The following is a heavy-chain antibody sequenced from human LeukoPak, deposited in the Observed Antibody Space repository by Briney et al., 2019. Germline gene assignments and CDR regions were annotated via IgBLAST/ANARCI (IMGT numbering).Heavy chain of an antibody. CDR2: IYYSGST. Sequence: PSETLSLTCTVSGGSISSYYWSWIRQPPGKGLEWIGYIYYSGSTNYNPSLKSRVTISVDTSKSQFSLKLSSVTAADTAVYYCAREHSSGWNDYWGQGTLVTVSS. CDR1: GGSISSYY. CDR3: AREHSSGWNDY. V-gene: IGHV4-59*01. J-gene: IGHJ4*02. D-gene: IGHD6-19*01.